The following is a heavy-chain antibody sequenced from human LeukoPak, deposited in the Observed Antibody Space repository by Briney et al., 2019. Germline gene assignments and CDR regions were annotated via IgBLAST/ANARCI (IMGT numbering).Heavy chain of an antibody. D-gene: IGHD2-2*01. CDR2: MFLDGTA. J-gene: IGHJ4*02. V-gene: IGHV4-38-2*02. CDR3: ARARNGLVVVIPAGVFDY. CDR1: GYSIRSGYS. Sequence: SETLSLXCSVSGYSIRSGYSWGWIRQPPGKGLEWVGTMFLDGTAYYNPSLKSRVTISVDTSKNQFSLDLGSVSATDTAVYYCARARNGLVVVIPAGVFDYWGQGTLVTVSS.